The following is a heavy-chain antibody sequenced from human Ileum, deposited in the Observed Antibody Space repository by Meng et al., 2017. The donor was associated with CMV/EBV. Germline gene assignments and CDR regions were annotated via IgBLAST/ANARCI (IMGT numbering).Heavy chain of an antibody. CDR3: ARDLTNKWFYY. CDR2: MYFSGIA. Sequence: QLQESGPGLVKPAETLSLTCTAAGDPISSGSHSWAWSRQPPGKRLEWIGSMYFSGIADYNPSLKSRVTISLHATQKQFSLRLTSVTAADSAVYFCARDLTNKWFYYWGQGTLVTVSS. CDR1: GDPISSGSHS. J-gene: IGHJ4*02. D-gene: IGHD1-26*01. V-gene: IGHV4-39*07.